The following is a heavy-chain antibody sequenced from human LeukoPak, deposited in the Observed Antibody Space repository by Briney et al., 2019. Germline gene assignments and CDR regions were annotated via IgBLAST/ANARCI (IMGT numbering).Heavy chain of an antibody. CDR1: GGSISSYY. Sequence: PSETLSLTCTVSGGSISSYYWSWIRQPPGKGLEWIGYIYYSGSTNYNPSLKSRVTISVDTSKNQFSLKLGSVTAADTAVYYCATVPPYALPRDPSRYNPPYSYAMDVWGPGTPVTAS. CDR3: ATVPPYALPRDPSRYNPPYSYAMDV. D-gene: IGHD3-16*02. V-gene: IGHV4-59*01. CDR2: IYYSGST. J-gene: IGHJ6*02.